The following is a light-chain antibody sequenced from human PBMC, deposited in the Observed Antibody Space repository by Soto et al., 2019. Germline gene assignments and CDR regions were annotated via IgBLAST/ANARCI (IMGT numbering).Light chain of an antibody. Sequence: QSALTQPASVSGSPGQSITTSCTGTSSDVGGYNYVSWYQQHPGKAPKLMIYDVSNRPSGVSNRFSGSKSGNTASLTISGLQAEDEADYYCSSYTSSSTRVFGGATKLTVL. J-gene: IGLJ2*01. CDR2: DVS. V-gene: IGLV2-14*01. CDR1: SSDVGGYNY. CDR3: SSYTSSSTRV.